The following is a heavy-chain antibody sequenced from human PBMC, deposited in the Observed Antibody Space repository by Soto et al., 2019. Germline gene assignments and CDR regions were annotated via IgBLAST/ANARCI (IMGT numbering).Heavy chain of an antibody. J-gene: IGHJ6*02. D-gene: IGHD1-7*01. CDR1: GGTFSSYA. V-gene: IGHV1-69*13. Sequence: ASVKVSCKASGGTFSSYAISWVRQAPGQGLEWMGGIIPIFGTANYAQKFQGRVTITADESTSTAYMELSSLRSEDTAVYYCARGSTSGTTTYYYYYGMDVWGQGTTVTVS. CDR2: IIPIFGTA. CDR3: ARGSTSGTTTYYYYYGMDV.